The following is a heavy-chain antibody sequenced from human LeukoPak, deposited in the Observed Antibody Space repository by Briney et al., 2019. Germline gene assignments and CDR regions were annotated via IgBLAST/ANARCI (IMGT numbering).Heavy chain of an antibody. J-gene: IGHJ4*02. CDR2: ISSSGSTI. CDR3: AKLAKYFYGSETYYFFEH. V-gene: IGHV3-11*04. Sequence: PGGSLRLSCAASGFTFSDYYISWIRQAPGKGLEWVSYISSSGSTIYYADSVKGRFTISRDNAKNSLYLQMNSLRAEDTAVYYCAKLAKYFYGSETYYFFEHWGQGTPVTASS. D-gene: IGHD3-10*01. CDR1: GFTFSDYY.